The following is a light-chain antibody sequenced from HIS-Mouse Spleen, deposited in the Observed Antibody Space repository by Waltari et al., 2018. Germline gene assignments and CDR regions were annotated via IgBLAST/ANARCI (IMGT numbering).Light chain of an antibody. CDR1: NIGSKS. CDR3: QVWDSSSDHPYV. CDR2: DDS. V-gene: IGLV3-21*03. J-gene: IGLJ1*01. Sequence: SYVLTQPPSVSVAPGKPARITCGGNNIGSKSLHWYQQKPGQAPVLVVYDDSDRPSGIPERFSGSNSGNTATLTISRVEAGDEADYYCQVWDSSSDHPYVFGTGTKVTVL.